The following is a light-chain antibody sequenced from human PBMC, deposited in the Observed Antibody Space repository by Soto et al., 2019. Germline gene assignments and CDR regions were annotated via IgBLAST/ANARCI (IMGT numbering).Light chain of an antibody. V-gene: IGLV1-47*01. CDR3: AAWDDSLSGRV. CDR2: RNN. J-gene: IGLJ2*01. CDR1: SSNIGSNY. Sequence: QPVLTQQPSASGTPGQRVTISCSGSSSNIGSNYVYWYQQLPGTAPKLLIYRNNQRPSGVPDRFSGSKSGTSASLAISGLRSEDEADYYCAAWDDSLSGRVFGGGTKLTVL.